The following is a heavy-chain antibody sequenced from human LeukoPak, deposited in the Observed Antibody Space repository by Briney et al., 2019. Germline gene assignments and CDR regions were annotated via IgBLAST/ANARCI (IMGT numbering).Heavy chain of an antibody. J-gene: IGHJ4*02. V-gene: IGHV1-69*13. Sequence: SVKVSCKASGGTFSSYAISWVRQAPGQGLEWMGGIIPIFGTANYAQKFQGRVTVTADESTSTAYMELSSLRSEDTAVYYCASDYGDYDGPFDYWGQGTLVTVSS. CDR2: IIPIFGTA. CDR1: GGTFSSYA. D-gene: IGHD4-17*01. CDR3: ASDYGDYDGPFDY.